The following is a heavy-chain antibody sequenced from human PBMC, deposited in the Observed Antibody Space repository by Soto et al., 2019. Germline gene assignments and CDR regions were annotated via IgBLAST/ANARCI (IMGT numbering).Heavy chain of an antibody. V-gene: IGHV3-7*02. CDR1: GFTFSSSG. CDR2: INPEGSAE. J-gene: IGHJ4*02. CDR3: ARHGVWCFDF. Sequence: EMQLVESGGALVQPGGSLRLSCAASGFTFSSSGMAWVRQAPGKGLEWVANINPEGSAEYYVDSVKGRFTISRDNAKNSLYLQMNSLRLEDTALYYCARHGVWCFDFWGQGTLVSISS. D-gene: IGHD2-8*02.